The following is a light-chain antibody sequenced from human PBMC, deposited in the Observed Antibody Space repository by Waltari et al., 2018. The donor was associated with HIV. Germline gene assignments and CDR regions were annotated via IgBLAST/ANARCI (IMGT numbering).Light chain of an antibody. J-gene: IGLJ3*02. Sequence: QSALTPPRQVSGSPGRSVTISCTGTSSEAGGYDPAPWYLQHPGKVPKLIIYEVIKRPSGVPDRFSGSKSGNTASLTISGLQTEDEADYFCCSYAGTYTYVLFGGGTKLTVL. CDR2: EVI. CDR1: SSEAGGYDP. V-gene: IGLV2-11*01. CDR3: CSYAGTYTYVL.